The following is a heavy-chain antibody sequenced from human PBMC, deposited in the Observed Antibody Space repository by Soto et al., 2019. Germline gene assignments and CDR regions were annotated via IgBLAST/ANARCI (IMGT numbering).Heavy chain of an antibody. V-gene: IGHV1-3*01. CDR3: AGDRLMGSGWYPY. CDR2: INAGNGNT. D-gene: IGHD6-19*01. CDR1: GYTFTSYA. Sequence: QVQLVQSGAEVKKPGASVKVSCKASGYTFTSYAMHWVRQAPGQRLEWMGWINAGNGNTKYSQKFQGRVTITRDTSESTAYMELSSLRSEDTAVYYCAGDRLMGSGWYPYWGQGTLVTVSS. J-gene: IGHJ4*02.